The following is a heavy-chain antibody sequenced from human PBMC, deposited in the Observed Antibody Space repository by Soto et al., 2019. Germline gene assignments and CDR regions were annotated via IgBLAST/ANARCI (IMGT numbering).Heavy chain of an antibody. V-gene: IGHV3-23*01. Sequence: AGGSLRLSCVASGFPFSGYAMSWVRRAPGKGPEWVSSISGSGESTHYADSVKGRSTISRDNSKNTLYLQMNSLRAEDTDVYYCAKEGAGYYDSSPYDSWGQGTLVTVSS. J-gene: IGHJ5*01. CDR1: GFPFSGYA. CDR3: AKEGAGYYDSSPYDS. CDR2: ISGSGEST. D-gene: IGHD3-22*01.